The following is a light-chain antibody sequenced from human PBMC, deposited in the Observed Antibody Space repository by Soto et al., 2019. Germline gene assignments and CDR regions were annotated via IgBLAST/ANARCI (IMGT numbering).Light chain of an antibody. CDR3: GADHGSGSNFVV. V-gene: IGLV9-49*01. J-gene: IGLJ2*01. CDR2: VGTGGIVG. CDR1: SGYSNYK. Sequence: QPVLTQPPSASASLGASVTLTCNLSSGYSNYKVDWYQQRPGKGPRFVMRVGTGGIVGSKGDGIPDRFSVLGSGLNRYLTIKNIQEEDESDDHCGADHGSGSNFVVFGGGTQLTVL.